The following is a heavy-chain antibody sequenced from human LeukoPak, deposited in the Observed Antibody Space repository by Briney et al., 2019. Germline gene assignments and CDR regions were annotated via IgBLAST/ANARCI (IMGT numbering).Heavy chain of an antibody. J-gene: IGHJ6*02. Sequence: GGSLRLSCAASGFTFNSYWMHWVRQAPGKGLVWVSRINSDGSSASYADSVKGRFTISRDNAKNTLYLQMNSLRAEDTAVYYCARAGGYSSGWYPGADYYYGMDVWGQGTTVTVSS. CDR3: ARAGGYSSGWYPGADYYYGMDV. CDR2: INSDGSSA. D-gene: IGHD6-19*01. V-gene: IGHV3-74*01. CDR1: GFTFNSYW.